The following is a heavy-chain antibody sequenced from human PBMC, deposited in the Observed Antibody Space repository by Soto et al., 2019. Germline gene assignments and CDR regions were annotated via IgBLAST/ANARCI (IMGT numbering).Heavy chain of an antibody. D-gene: IGHD6-19*01. Sequence: QVQLVESGGGLVKPGGSLRLSCAASGFTFSDYYMSWIRQAPGKGLEWVSYISSSGSTIYYADSVKGRFTISRDNXXRSLYLQMNSLRAADTAVYYCAREDCSSSGSCVDPGGQGTLVTVPS. J-gene: IGHJ5*02. CDR1: GFTFSDYY. V-gene: IGHV3-11*01. CDR3: AREDCSSSGSCVDP. CDR2: ISSSGSTI.